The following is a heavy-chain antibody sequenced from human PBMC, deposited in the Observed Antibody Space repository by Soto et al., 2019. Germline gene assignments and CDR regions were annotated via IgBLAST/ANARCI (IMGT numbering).Heavy chain of an antibody. CDR2: IIPIFGTA. Sequence: QVQLVQSGAEVKKPGSSVKVSCKASGGTFSSYAISWVRQAPGQGLEWMGGIIPIFGTANYAQKFQGRVTIPADESTSTAYMELSSLRSEDTAVYYCARSKGGCSSTSCYLYYYGMDVWGQGTTVTVSS. J-gene: IGHJ6*02. V-gene: IGHV1-69*01. CDR1: GGTFSSYA. CDR3: ARSKGGCSSTSCYLYYYGMDV. D-gene: IGHD2-2*01.